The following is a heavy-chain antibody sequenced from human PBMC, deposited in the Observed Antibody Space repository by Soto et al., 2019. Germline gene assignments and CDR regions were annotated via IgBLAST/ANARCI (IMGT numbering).Heavy chain of an antibody. CDR3: ASADYYGSGSRFDP. CDR1: GGSISSSNW. J-gene: IGHJ5*02. CDR2: IYHSGST. D-gene: IGHD3-10*01. Sequence: PSETLSLTCAVSGGSISSSNWWSWVRQPPGKGLEWIGEIYHSGSTNYNPSLKSRVTISVDKSKSQFSLKLSSVTAADTAVYYCASADYYGSGSRFDPWGQGTLVTVSS. V-gene: IGHV4-4*02.